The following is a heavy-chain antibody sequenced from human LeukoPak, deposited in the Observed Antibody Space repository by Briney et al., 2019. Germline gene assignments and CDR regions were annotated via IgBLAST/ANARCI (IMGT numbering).Heavy chain of an antibody. D-gene: IGHD1-26*01. CDR1: GFTFSTYA. CDR3: AKYRTGPPYGLDV. Sequence: GGSLRLSCAASGFTFSTYAFNWVRQAPGKGLEWVSGISGSGGTTWYADSVKGQFTISRDNSKKTLYLQMNTLRAEDTATYYCAKYRTGPPYGLDVWGQGTTVTVSS. V-gene: IGHV3-23*01. CDR2: ISGSGGTT. J-gene: IGHJ6*02.